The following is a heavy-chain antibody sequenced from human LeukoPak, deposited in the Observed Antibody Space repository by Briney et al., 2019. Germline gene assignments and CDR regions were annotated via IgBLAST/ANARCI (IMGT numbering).Heavy chain of an antibody. CDR1: GYTFTGYY. J-gene: IGHJ4*02. V-gene: IGHV1-2*02. CDR2: INPNSGGT. CDR3: ARVDYYGSGTYAY. D-gene: IGHD3-10*01. Sequence: GASVKVSCKASGYTFTGYYMHWVRQAPGQGLDCMGWINPNSGGTNYAQKFQGRVTMTRDTSISTAYMELSRLTSDDTAVYYCARVDYYGSGTYAYWGQGTLVTVSS.